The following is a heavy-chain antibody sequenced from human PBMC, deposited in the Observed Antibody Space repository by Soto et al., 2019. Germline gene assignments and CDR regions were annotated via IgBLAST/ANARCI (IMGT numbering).Heavy chain of an antibody. CDR3: ATEXASITIFGVGPWAGMDV. V-gene: IGHV1-69*13. Sequence: SVKVSCKASGGTFSSYAISWVRQAPGQGLEWMGGIIPIFGTANYAQKFQGRVTITADESTSTAYMELSSLRSEDTAVYYCATEXASITIFGVGPWAGMDVWGQGTTVTVSS. CDR2: IIPIFGTA. J-gene: IGHJ6*02. CDR1: GGTFSSYA. D-gene: IGHD3-3*01.